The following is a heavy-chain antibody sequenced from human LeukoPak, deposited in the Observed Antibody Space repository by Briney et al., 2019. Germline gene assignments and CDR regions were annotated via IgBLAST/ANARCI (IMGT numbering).Heavy chain of an antibody. D-gene: IGHD3-3*01. V-gene: IGHV3-38-3*01. CDR2: ISGGST. Sequence: GGSLRLSCAASGFTVSSNEMSWVRQAPGKGLEWVSSISGGSTYYADSRKGRFTISRDNSKNTLYLQMNSLRAEDTAVYYCARVQGDPLTIFGVVASQPTSNYYYYMDVWGKGTTVTVSS. CDR1: GFTVSSNE. J-gene: IGHJ6*03. CDR3: ARVQGDPLTIFGVVASQPTSNYYYYMDV.